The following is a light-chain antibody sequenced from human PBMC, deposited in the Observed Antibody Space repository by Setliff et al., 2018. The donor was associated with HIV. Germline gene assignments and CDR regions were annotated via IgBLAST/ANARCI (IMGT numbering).Light chain of an antibody. Sequence: QSALTQPASVSGSPGQSITISCTGSSSDVGGYNYVSWYQQHPGKAPKLMIYDVSQRPSGVSDRFSGSKSGITASLTISGLQPEDESDYYCSSYTASSTWVFGGGTKVTV. CDR3: SSYTASSTWV. CDR2: DVS. J-gene: IGLJ3*02. CDR1: SSDVGGYNY. V-gene: IGLV2-14*03.